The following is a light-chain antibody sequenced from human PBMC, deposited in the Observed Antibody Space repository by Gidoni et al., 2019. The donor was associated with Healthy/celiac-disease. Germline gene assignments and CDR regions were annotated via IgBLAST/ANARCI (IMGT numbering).Light chain of an antibody. V-gene: IGKV1-39*01. J-gene: IGKJ1*01. CDR3: QQSYSTLRT. CDR1: QSISSY. Sequence: DIQLTPSPSSLSASVGERVTITCRASQSISSYLNWYQQKPGKAPKLLIYAASSLQSGVPSRFSGSGSGTDFTLTISSLQPEDFATYYCQQSYSTLRTFGQGTKVEIK. CDR2: AAS.